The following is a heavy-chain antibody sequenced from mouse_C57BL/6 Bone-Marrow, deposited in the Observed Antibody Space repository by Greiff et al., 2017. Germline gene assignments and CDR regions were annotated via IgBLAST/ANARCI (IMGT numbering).Heavy chain of an antibody. J-gene: IGHJ3*01. Sequence: VKLVESGEGLVKPGGSLKLSCAASGFTFSSYAMSWVRQTPEKRLEWVAYISSGGDYIYYADTVKGRFTISRDNARNTLYLQMSSLKSEDTAMYYCTREEDYDGFAYWGQGTLVTVAA. CDR1: GFTFSSYA. CDR3: TREEDYDGFAY. D-gene: IGHD2-4*01. CDR2: ISSGGDYI. V-gene: IGHV5-9-1*02.